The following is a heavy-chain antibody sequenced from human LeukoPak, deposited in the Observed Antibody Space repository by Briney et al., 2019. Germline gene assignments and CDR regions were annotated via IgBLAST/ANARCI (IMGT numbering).Heavy chain of an antibody. V-gene: IGHV3-11*01. CDR2: ISSSGSTI. Sequence: NPGGSLRLSCAASGFTFSDYYMSWIRQAPGKGLEWVSYISSSGSTIYYADSVKGRFTISRDNAKSSLYLQMNSLRAEDTAVYYCARVRDCSGGSCYHFDYWGQGTLVTVSS. CDR3: ARVRDCSGGSCYHFDY. D-gene: IGHD2-15*01. J-gene: IGHJ4*02. CDR1: GFTFSDYY.